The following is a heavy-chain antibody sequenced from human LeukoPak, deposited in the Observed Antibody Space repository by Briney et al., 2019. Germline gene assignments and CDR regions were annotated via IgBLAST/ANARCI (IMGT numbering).Heavy chain of an antibody. CDR3: ARAGIPGYCSSATCSNWSDP. J-gene: IGHJ5*02. D-gene: IGHD2-15*01. CDR1: DDSITIYY. CDR2: IDHTGTT. Sequence: SETLSLTCSVSDDSITIYYWTWIRQPPGKGLEWIGYIDHTGTTNYNPSLNSRVTISRDTSKNHFSLQLSSVTAADTAVYYCARAGIPGYCSSATCSNWSDPWGQGTLVTVSS. V-gene: IGHV4-59*01.